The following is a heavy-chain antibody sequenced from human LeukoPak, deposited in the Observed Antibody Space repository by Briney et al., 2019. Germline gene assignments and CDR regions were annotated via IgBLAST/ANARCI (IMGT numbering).Heavy chain of an antibody. CDR3: ARGGYDSSGFPRNAFDI. D-gene: IGHD3-22*01. J-gene: IGHJ3*02. V-gene: IGHV3-74*01. Sequence: GGSLRLSCAASGFTFSSYWMHWVRQAPGKGLVWVSRINSDRSSTSYADSVKGRFTISRDNAKNTLYLQMNSLRAEDTAVYYCARGGYDSSGFPRNAFDIWGQGTMVTVSS. CDR1: GFTFSSYW. CDR2: INSDRSST.